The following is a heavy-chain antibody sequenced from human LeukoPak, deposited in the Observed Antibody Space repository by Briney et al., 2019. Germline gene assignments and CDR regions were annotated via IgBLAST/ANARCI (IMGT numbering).Heavy chain of an antibody. V-gene: IGHV3-48*01. CDR2: ISSSSSTI. Sequence: GGSLRLSCAASGFTFSSYSMNWVRQAPGKGLEWVSYISSSSSTIYYADSVKGRFTISRDNSKSTLYLQMKSLRAEDTAVYYCAKGLTGTTVSWGQGTMVTVSS. D-gene: IGHD1-20*01. CDR3: AKGLTGTTVS. J-gene: IGHJ3*01. CDR1: GFTFSSYS.